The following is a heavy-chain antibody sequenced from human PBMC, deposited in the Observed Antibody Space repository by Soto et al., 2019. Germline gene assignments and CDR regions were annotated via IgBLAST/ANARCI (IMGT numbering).Heavy chain of an antibody. Sequence: ASVKVSCKASGYTFTIYGISWVRQAPGQGLEWMGWISAYNGNTNYAQKLQGRVTMTTDTSTSTAYMELRSLRSDDTAVYYCARDRWSVAGGNWFDPWGQGTLVTVSS. CDR2: ISAYNGNT. CDR1: GYTFTIYG. D-gene: IGHD6-19*01. V-gene: IGHV1-18*01. CDR3: ARDRWSVAGGNWFDP. J-gene: IGHJ5*02.